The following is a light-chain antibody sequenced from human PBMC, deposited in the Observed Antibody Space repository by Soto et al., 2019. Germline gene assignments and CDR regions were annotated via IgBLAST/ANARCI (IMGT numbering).Light chain of an antibody. CDR1: QSISSY. Sequence: IVLTQSPATLSLSPGERATLSCRASQSISSYLAWYQQKPGQAPSLLIYDASNRATGIPARFSGSGSGTEFTLTISSLQSEDFAVYYCQQYNNWPFTFGQGTRLDIK. J-gene: IGKJ5*01. CDR2: DAS. V-gene: IGKV3-11*01. CDR3: QQYNNWPFT.